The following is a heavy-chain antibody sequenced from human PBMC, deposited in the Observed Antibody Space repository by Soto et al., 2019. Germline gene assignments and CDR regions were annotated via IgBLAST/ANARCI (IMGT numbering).Heavy chain of an antibody. CDR2: IIPILCIA. CDR3: AREITMVRGDFVY. CDR1: GGTFSSYT. D-gene: IGHD3-10*01. J-gene: IGHJ4*02. V-gene: IGHV1-69*08. Sequence: QVQLVQSGAEVKKPGSSVKVSCKASGGTFSSYTISWVRQAPGQGLEWMGGIIPILCIANYAQKFQGRVTITANKSTSTAYMELSSLRSEDTAVYYCAREITMVRGDFVYWGQGTLLSVSP.